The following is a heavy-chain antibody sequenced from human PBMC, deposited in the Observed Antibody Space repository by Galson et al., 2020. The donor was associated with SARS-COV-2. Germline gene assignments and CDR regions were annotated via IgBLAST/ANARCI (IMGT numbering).Heavy chain of an antibody. CDR2: ISYDGSNK. CDR3: ARPNSGSYYGAFDI. CDR1: GFTFSSYA. V-gene: IGHV3-30-3*01. J-gene: IGHJ3*02. D-gene: IGHD1-26*01. Sequence: TGGSLRLSCAASGFTFSSYAMHWVRQAPGKGLEWVAVISYDGSNKYYADSVKGRFTISRDNSKNTLYLQMNSLRAEDTAVYYCARPNSGSYYGAFDIWGQGTMVTVSS.